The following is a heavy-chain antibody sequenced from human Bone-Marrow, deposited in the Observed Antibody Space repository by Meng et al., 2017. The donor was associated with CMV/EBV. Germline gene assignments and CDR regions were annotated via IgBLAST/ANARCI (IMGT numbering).Heavy chain of an antibody. V-gene: IGHV3-74*01. CDR2: INSDGSST. J-gene: IGHJ4*02. D-gene: IGHD1-26*01. CDR3: AKVIVGATSGFDY. CDR1: GFTFSSYW. Sequence: GGSLRLSCAASGFTFSSYWMHWVRQAPGKGLVWVSRINSDGSSTSYADSVKGRFTISRDNSKNTLYLQMNSLRAEDTAVYYCAKVIVGATSGFDYWGQGTLVTVSS.